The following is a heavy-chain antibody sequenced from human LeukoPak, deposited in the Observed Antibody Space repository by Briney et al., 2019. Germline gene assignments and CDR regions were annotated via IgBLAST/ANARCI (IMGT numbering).Heavy chain of an antibody. V-gene: IGHV4-34*01. CDR1: GGSFRGYY. CDR2: MNHSGST. Sequence: SETLSLTCAVYGGSFRGYYWSWIREPPGKGREGIGEMNHSGSTNYNPSLKSRVTISVETSKNQFSLKLSSVPAADTAVYYCARVVRGVKRWFDPWGQGTLDTVSS. J-gene: IGHJ5*02. D-gene: IGHD3-10*01. CDR3: ARVVRGVKRWFDP.